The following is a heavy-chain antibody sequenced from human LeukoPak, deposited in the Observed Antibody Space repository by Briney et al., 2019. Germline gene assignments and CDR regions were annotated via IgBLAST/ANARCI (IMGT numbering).Heavy chain of an antibody. CDR3: ARDGRIEIGY. CDR1: GYTFTGYY. D-gene: IGHD2/OR15-2a*01. J-gene: IGHJ4*02. CDR2: INCNSGDT. Sequence: ASVKVSCKASGYTFTGYYIHWVRQAPGQGLEWMGWINCNSGDTHYAQRFQGRVTMTRDTSISTAYMELSRLTSEDTAVYYCARDGRIEIGYWGQGTLVTVSS. V-gene: IGHV1-2*02.